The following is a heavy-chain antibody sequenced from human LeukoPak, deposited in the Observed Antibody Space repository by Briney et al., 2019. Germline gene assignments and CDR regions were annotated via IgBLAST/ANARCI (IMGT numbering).Heavy chain of an antibody. J-gene: IGHJ4*02. V-gene: IGHV1-8*03. CDR1: GYSFTSYD. Sequence: ASVKVSCKASGYSFTSYDINWVRQATGQGLEWMGWMNPNSGNTGYAQKFQGRVTIIRNTSISTAYMELSSLGSEDTAVYYCARLGATTYDYWGQGTLVTVSS. CDR2: MNPNSGNT. D-gene: IGHD1-26*01. CDR3: ARLGATTYDY.